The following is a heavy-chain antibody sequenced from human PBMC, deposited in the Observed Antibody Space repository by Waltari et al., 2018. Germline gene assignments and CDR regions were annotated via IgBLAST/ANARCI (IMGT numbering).Heavy chain of an antibody. D-gene: IGHD4-4*01. V-gene: IGHV1-3*01. CDR2: INGANGNT. CDR3: ARDSTAGAGGYYYAMDV. Sequence: QVQLVQSGAEVKKPGASVKVSCKASGSTFTSYAMHWVRQAPGQSLEWMGWINGANGNTKYSQNLQGRVTITRDTSASTAYMELSSLRSEDTAVYYCARDSTAGAGGYYYAMDVWGQGTTVTVSS. J-gene: IGHJ6*02. CDR1: GSTFTSYA.